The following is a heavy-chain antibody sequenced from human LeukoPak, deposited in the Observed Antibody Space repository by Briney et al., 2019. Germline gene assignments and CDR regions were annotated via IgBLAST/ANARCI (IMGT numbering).Heavy chain of an antibody. J-gene: IGHJ3*02. V-gene: IGHV1-46*01. CDR3: ARAGSRIAVAGDAFGI. CDR1: GYTFTSYY. D-gene: IGHD6-19*01. Sequence: ASVKVSCKASGYTFTSYYMHWVRQAPGQGLEWMGIINPRGGSTSYAQKFQGRVTMTRDTSTSTVYMELSSLRSEDTAVYYCARAGSRIAVAGDAFGIWGQGTMVTVSS. CDR2: INPRGGST.